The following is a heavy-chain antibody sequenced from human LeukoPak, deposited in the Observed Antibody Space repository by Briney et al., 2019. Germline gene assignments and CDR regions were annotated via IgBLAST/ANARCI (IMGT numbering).Heavy chain of an antibody. V-gene: IGHV1-18*01. J-gene: IGHJ4*02. CDR3: ARDADQWLVYPFDY. D-gene: IGHD6-19*01. CDR1: GYTFTSYG. Sequence: ASVTVSCKASGYTFTSYGISWVRQAPGQGLEWMGWISAYNGNTNYAQKLQGRVTMTTDTSTSTAYMELRSLRSDDTAVYYCARDADQWLVYPFDYWGQGTLVTVSS. CDR2: ISAYNGNT.